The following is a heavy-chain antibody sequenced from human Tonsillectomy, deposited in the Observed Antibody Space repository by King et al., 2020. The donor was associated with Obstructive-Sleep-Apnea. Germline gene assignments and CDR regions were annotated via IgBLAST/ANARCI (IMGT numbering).Heavy chain of an antibody. CDR3: ARGEGRTGLLDY. D-gene: IGHD1-1*01. CDR2: MFYSGST. CDR1: GGSISNYY. J-gene: IGHJ4*02. Sequence: VQLQESGPGLVKPSETLSLTCIVSGGSISNYYWSWIRQPPGKGLEWIEYMFYSGSTNYNPSLKSRVTISVDTSKNQFSLKLRSVTAADTAVYYCARGEGRTGLLDYWGQGTLVTVSS. V-gene: IGHV4-59*01.